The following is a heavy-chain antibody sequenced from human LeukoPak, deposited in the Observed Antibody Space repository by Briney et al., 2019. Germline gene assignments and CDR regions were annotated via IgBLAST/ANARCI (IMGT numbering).Heavy chain of an antibody. CDR3: ARSLGRFYYGMDV. CDR2: IKQDGGEK. V-gene: IGHV3-7*03. D-gene: IGHD1-26*01. J-gene: IGHJ6*02. CDR1: GFTFNNFW. Sequence: GGSLRLSCADSGFTFNNFWMSWVRQAPGKGLEWVANIKQDGGEKYYVDSVRGRFTISKDDARNSVNLQMNSLRVEDTAVYYCARSLGRFYYGMDVWGQGTTVTVSS.